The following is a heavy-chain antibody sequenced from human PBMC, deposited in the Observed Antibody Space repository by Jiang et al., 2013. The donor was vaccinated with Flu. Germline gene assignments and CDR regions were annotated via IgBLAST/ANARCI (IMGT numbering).Heavy chain of an antibody. J-gene: IGHJ4*02. Sequence: KASGGTFSSYAISWVRQAPGQGLEWMGGIIPIFGTANYAQKFQGRVTITADESTSTAYMELSSLRSEDTAVYYCARDKKTNYPFDYWGQGTLVTVSS. D-gene: IGHD2-8*01. CDR3: ARDKKTNYPFDY. V-gene: IGHV1-69*01. CDR1: GGTFSSYA. CDR2: IIPIFGTA.